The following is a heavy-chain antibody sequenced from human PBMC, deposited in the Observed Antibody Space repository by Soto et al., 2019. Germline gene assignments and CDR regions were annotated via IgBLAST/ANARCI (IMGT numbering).Heavy chain of an antibody. CDR3: AGIYDFFRCSAIHYDRMDF. Sequence: ETLSLTCTVHRGSVSSYYWRRFRQSPGKGLEWIGYIYYSGSTNYNPSLKSRVTISVDTSKNQFSLKLSSVTAADTAVYYCAGIYDFFRCSAIHYDRMDFCSQGTTVTGSS. CDR1: RGSVSSYY. V-gene: IGHV4-59*02. D-gene: IGHD3-3*01. J-gene: IGHJ6*02. CDR2: IYYSGST.